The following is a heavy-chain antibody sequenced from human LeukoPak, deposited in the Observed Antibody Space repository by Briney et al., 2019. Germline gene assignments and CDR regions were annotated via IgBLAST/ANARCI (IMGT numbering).Heavy chain of an antibody. Sequence: ASVKVSCKASGYTFTGYYMHWVRQAPGQGLEWMGWINPNSGGTNYAQKFQGRVTMTRDTSISTAYMELSRLRSDDTAVYYCARGREFYDSSGSDAFDIWGRGTMVTVSS. CDR1: GYTFTGYY. V-gene: IGHV1-2*02. J-gene: IGHJ3*02. CDR2: INPNSGGT. D-gene: IGHD3-22*01. CDR3: ARGREFYDSSGSDAFDI.